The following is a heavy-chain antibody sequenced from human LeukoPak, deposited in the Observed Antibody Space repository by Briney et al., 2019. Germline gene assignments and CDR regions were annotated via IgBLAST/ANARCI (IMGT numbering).Heavy chain of an antibody. CDR3: TRLMITFGGVIVPYFDY. D-gene: IGHD3-16*02. J-gene: IGHJ4*02. Sequence: PGGSLRLSCAASGFTFSSYSMNWVRQAPGKGLEWVSYISSSSSTIYYADSVKGRFAISRDNSKNTLYLQMNSLRAEDTAVYYCTRLMITFGGVIVPYFDYWGQGTLVTVSS. V-gene: IGHV3-48*01. CDR2: ISSSSSTI. CDR1: GFTFSSYS.